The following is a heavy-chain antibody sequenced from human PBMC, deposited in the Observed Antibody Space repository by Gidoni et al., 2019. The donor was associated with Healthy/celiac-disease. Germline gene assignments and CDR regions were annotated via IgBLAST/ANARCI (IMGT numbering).Heavy chain of an antibody. J-gene: IGHJ4*02. V-gene: IGHV4-34*01. Sequence: QVQLQQWGAGLLKPSETLSLTCAVYGGSFSGYYWSWIRQPPGKGLEWIGEINHSGSTNYNPSLKSRVTISVDTSKNQFSLKLSSVTAADTAVYYCARKWGYYYGSGSYYLDYWGQGTLVTVSS. CDR3: ARKWGYYYGSGSYYLDY. D-gene: IGHD3-10*01. CDR2: INHSGST. CDR1: GGSFSGYY.